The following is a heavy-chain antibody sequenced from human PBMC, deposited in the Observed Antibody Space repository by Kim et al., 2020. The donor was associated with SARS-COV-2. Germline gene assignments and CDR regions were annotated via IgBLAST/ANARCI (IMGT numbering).Heavy chain of an antibody. D-gene: IGHD3-22*01. J-gene: IGHJ4*02. CDR1: GGSISSGDYY. CDR3: ARTHYDSSSDLFD. CDR2: IYYSGST. Sequence: SETLSLTCTVSGGSISSGDYYWSWIRQPPGKGLEWIGYIYYSGSTYYNPSLKSRVTISVDTSKNQFSLKLSSVTAADTAVYYCARTHYDSSSDLFDWGQGTLVTVSS. V-gene: IGHV4-30-4*01.